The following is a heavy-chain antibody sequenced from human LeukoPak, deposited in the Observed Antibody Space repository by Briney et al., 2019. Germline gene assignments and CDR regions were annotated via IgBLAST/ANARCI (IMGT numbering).Heavy chain of an antibody. CDR3: ARKSIAAAATHDAFDI. V-gene: IGHV1-46*01. CDR2: INPSGGST. Sequence: VASVKVSCKASGYTFTSYYMHWVRQAPGQGLEWMGIINPSGGSTSYAQKFQGRVTMTRDMSTSTVYMELSSLRSEDTAVYYCARKSIAAAATHDAFDIWGQGTMVTVSS. CDR1: GYTFTSYY. D-gene: IGHD6-13*01. J-gene: IGHJ3*02.